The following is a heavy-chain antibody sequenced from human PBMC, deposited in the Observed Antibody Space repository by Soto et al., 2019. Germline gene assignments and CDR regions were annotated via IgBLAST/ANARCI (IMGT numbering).Heavy chain of an antibody. CDR1: GGTFSSYA. D-gene: IGHD5-12*01. CDR2: IIPIFGTA. Sequence: GASVKVSCKASGGTFSSYAISWVRQAHGQGLEWMGGIIPIFGTANYAQKFQVRVTITADKSTSTAYMELSSLRSEDTAVYYCASDKRDGYNSQYAFDIWGQGTMVTVSS. CDR3: ASDKRDGYNSQYAFDI. J-gene: IGHJ3*02. V-gene: IGHV1-69*06.